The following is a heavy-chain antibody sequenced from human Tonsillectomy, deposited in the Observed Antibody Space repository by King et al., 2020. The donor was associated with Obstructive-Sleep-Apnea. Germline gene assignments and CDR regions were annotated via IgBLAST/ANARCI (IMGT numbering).Heavy chain of an antibody. V-gene: IGHV1-69*06. CDR3: ARMRGVGSTYPNAFFDS. J-gene: IGHJ4*02. CDR2: ILPLFGTT. D-gene: IGHD1-26*01. CDR1: GVTFTSYG. Sequence: VQLVESGAEVKIPGSSVKVSCKSSGVTFTSYGISWVRQAPGQGLAWMGGILPLFGTTNYAQKFQGRVTITADKSTSTAYMELSSLTSEDTAIYFCARMRGVGSTYPNAFFDSWGQGTLVIVSS.